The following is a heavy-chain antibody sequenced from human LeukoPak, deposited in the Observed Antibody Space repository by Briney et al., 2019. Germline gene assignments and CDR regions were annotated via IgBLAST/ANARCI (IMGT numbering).Heavy chain of an antibody. V-gene: IGHV4-39*01. J-gene: IGHJ4*02. Sequence: SSETLSLTCTVSGGSISGSSYYWAWVRQPPGKGLEWVGSGFYSGSAYSNPSLKSRVTISVDTSRNQFSLNLSSVTAADTAVYYCARLRGAMTPVASDLDYWGQGTLVTVSS. CDR2: GFYSGSA. CDR1: GGSISGSSYY. CDR3: ARLRGAMTPVASDLDY. D-gene: IGHD4-23*01.